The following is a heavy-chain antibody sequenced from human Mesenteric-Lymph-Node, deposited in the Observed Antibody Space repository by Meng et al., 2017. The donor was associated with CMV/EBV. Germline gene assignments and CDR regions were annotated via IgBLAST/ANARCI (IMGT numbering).Heavy chain of an antibody. CDR1: GYSISSGYY. CDR2: IYHSGST. J-gene: IGHJ6*02. V-gene: IGHV4-38-2*02. Sequence: SETLSLTCTVSGYSISSGYYWGWIRQPPGKGLEWIGSIYHSGSTYYNPSLKSRVTISVDTSKNQFSLKLSSVTAADTAVYYCARDNDFWSGFYRMDVWGQGTTVTVSS. D-gene: IGHD3-3*01. CDR3: ARDNDFWSGFYRMDV.